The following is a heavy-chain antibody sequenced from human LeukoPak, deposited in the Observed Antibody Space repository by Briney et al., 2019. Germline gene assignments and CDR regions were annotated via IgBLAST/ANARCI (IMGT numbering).Heavy chain of an antibody. CDR3: AKERSLEIAVAGTVFDY. CDR1: GFTVSSNY. CDR2: IYSGGDT. J-gene: IGHJ4*02. D-gene: IGHD6-19*01. V-gene: IGHV3-66*01. Sequence: GSLRLSCAASGFTVSSNYMGWVRQAPGKGLEWVSVIYSGGDTYYADSVKGRFTISRDNSKNMIYLEMSSLKAEDTAVYYCAKERSLEIAVAGTVFDYWGQGTLVTVSS.